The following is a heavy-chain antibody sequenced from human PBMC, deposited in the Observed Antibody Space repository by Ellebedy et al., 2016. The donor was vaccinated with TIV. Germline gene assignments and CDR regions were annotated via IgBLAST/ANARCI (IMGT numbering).Heavy chain of an antibody. V-gene: IGHV4-61*01. CDR3: AREEGFGGAWFDP. CDR1: GGSVSSGRSY. CDR2: ITWRGST. Sequence: MPSETLSLTCSVSGGSVSSGRSYWSWVRQPPGQGLEWIGYITWRGSTNYNPSLKRRITISMDTSKNQIALMVRSVTAADTAIYYCAREEGFGGAWFDPWGQGTLVIVSS. J-gene: IGHJ5*02. D-gene: IGHD3-10*01.